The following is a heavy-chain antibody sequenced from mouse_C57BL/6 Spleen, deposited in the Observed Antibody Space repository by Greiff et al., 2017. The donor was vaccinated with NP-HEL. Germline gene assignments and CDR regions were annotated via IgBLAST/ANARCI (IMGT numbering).Heavy chain of an antibody. D-gene: IGHD4-1*01. J-gene: IGHJ1*03. CDR2: ISSGGDYI. V-gene: IGHV5-9-1*02. CDR3: TRDRTGSWYFDV. CDR1: GFTFSSYA. Sequence: EVQGVESGEGLVKPGGSLKLSCAASGFTFSSYAMSWVRQTPEKRLEWVAYISSGGDYIYYADTVKGRFTISRDNARNTLYLQMSSLKSEDTAMYYCTRDRTGSWYFDVWGTGTTVTVSS.